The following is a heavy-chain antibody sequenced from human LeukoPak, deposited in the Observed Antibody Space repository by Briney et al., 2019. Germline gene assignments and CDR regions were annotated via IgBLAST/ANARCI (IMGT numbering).Heavy chain of an antibody. V-gene: IGHV6-1*01. Sequence: SQTLSLTCAISGDSVSSNSAAWNWIRQSPSRGLEWLGRTYYRSKWYNDYAVSVKSRIAINPDTSKNQFSLKPSSVTAADTAVYYCARAPFHCSSTSCPLDYWGQGTLVTVSS. D-gene: IGHD2-2*01. CDR2: TYYRSKWYN. CDR3: ARAPFHCSSTSCPLDY. J-gene: IGHJ4*02. CDR1: GDSVSSNSAA.